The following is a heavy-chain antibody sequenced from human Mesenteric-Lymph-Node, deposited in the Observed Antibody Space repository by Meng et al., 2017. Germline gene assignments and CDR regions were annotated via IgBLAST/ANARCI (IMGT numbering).Heavy chain of an antibody. V-gene: IGHV1-18*01. Sequence: ASVKVSCKASGYTFTSYGISWVRQAPGQGLEWMGWISAYNGNTNYAQKLQGRVTMTTDTSTSTAYMELRSLRSDDTAVYYGAREELGYCSGGSCYSDYWGQGTLVTVSS. D-gene: IGHD2-15*01. J-gene: IGHJ4*02. CDR3: AREELGYCSGGSCYSDY. CDR1: GYTFTSYG. CDR2: ISAYNGNT.